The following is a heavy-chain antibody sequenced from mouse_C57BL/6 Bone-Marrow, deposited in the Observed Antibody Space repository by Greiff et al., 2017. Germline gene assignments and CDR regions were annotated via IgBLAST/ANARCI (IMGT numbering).Heavy chain of an antibody. V-gene: IGHV1-81*01. J-gene: IGHJ2*01. CDR1: GYTFTSYG. Sequence: QVQLKQSGAELARPGASVKLSCKASGYTFTSYGISWVKQRTGQGLEWIGEIYPRSGNTYYNEKFKGKATLTADKSSSTAYMELRSLTSEDSAVYFCAREGYYYGSYYFDYWGQGTTLTVSS. CDR2: IYPRSGNT. D-gene: IGHD1-1*01. CDR3: AREGYYYGSYYFDY.